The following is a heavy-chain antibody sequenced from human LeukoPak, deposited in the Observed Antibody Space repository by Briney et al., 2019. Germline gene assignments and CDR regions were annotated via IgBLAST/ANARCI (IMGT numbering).Heavy chain of an antibody. CDR3: ARGVPRYCRSPGRATADICGVY. CDR2: MNPNSGDT. V-gene: IGHV1-8*02. Sequence: GASVKVSCKASGYTFTAYYMHWVRQATGQGLEWMGWMNPNSGDTGYAQKFQGRVTMTRNTSISTTYMELSSLRSEDTAVYYCARGVPRYCRSPGRATADICGVYWGQGTLVTVSS. CDR1: GYTFTAYY. D-gene: IGHD2-2*01. J-gene: IGHJ4*02.